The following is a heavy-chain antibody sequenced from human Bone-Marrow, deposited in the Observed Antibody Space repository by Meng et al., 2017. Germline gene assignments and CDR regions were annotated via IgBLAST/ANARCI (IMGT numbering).Heavy chain of an antibody. CDR1: GYTFTTYG. CDR2: ISAYNGNT. V-gene: IGHV1-18*01. CDR3: ARAGGALNPYYYYGMDV. J-gene: IGHJ6*02. Sequence: ASVKVSCKASGYTFTTYGISWVRQAPGQGLEWMGWISAYNGNTNYAQSLQGRVTMTTDTSTSTAYMELRSLRSDDTAVYYCARAGGALNPYYYYGMDVWGQGTTVTVSS. D-gene: IGHD4/OR15-4a*01.